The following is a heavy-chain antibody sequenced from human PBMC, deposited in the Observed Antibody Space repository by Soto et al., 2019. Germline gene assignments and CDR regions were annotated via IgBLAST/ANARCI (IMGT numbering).Heavy chain of an antibody. D-gene: IGHD3-3*01. Sequence: ASVKVSFKASGYTFTNYAMHWLRQAPGQRLEWMGWINAGNGDTKYSQNFQGRVTITRDTSASTAYMELSSLRSEDTAVYYCARDPYYDFWSGSNWFDPWGQGTLVTVSS. J-gene: IGHJ5*02. CDR1: GYTFTNYA. V-gene: IGHV1-3*01. CDR2: INAGNGDT. CDR3: ARDPYYDFWSGSNWFDP.